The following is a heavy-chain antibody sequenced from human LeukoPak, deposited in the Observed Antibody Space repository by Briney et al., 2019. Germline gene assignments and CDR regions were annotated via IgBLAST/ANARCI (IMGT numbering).Heavy chain of an antibody. Sequence: ASVKVSCKASGYTFTGYYMHWVRQAPGQGLEWMGWINPNSGGTNYAQKFQGRVTMTRDTSISTAYMELSRLRSDDTAVYYCARPDSSSWYHSPLYWGQGTLVTVSS. D-gene: IGHD6-13*01. CDR2: INPNSGGT. CDR1: GYTFTGYY. CDR3: ARPDSSSWYHSPLY. V-gene: IGHV1-2*02. J-gene: IGHJ4*02.